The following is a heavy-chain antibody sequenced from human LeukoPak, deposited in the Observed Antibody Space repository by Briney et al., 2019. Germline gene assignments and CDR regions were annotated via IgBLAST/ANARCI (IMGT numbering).Heavy chain of an antibody. Sequence: SETLSLTCAVYGGSFSGYYWSWIRQPPGKGLEWIGEINHSGSTNYNPSLKSRVTISVDTSKNQFSLKLSSVTAADTAVYYCASTTYYYGSGRPKLYYFDYWGQGTLVTVSS. V-gene: IGHV4-34*01. D-gene: IGHD3-10*01. J-gene: IGHJ4*02. CDR1: GGSFSGYY. CDR2: INHSGST. CDR3: ASTTYYYGSGRPKLYYFDY.